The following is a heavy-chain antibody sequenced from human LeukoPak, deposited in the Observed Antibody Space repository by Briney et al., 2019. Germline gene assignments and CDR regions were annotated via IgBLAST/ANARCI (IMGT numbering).Heavy chain of an antibody. CDR3: ATLYDFWSGYYHFDY. D-gene: IGHD3-3*01. CDR2: IYPGDSDT. J-gene: IGHJ4*02. CDR1: GYSFTSYW. V-gene: IGHV5-51*01. Sequence: GESLKISRKGSGYSFTSYWIGWVRQMPGKGLGWMGIIYPGDSDTRYSPSFQGQVTISADKSISTAYLQWSSLKASDTAMYYCATLYDFWSGYYHFDYWGQGTLVTVSS.